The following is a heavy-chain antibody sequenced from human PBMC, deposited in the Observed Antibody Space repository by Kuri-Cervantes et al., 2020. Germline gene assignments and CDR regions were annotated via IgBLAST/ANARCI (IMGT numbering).Heavy chain of an antibody. CDR2: IGSDGDT. CDR3: ARVVGGYGSGNFYYNNYWFDP. J-gene: IGHJ5*02. V-gene: IGHV3-13*01. D-gene: IGHD3-10*01. CDR1: GFAFSLYD. Sequence: GESLKISCAGTGFAFSLYDMHWVRQTAGKGLEWVSAIGSDGDTYYLDSVEGRFTISRDLAKNSVYLQMNSLRAEDTAVYYCARVVGGYGSGNFYYNNYWFDPWGQGTLVTVSS.